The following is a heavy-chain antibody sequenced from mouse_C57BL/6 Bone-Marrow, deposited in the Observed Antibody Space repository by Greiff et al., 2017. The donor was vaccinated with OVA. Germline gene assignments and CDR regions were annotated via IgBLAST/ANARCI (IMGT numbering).Heavy chain of an antibody. V-gene: IGHV1-42*01. Sequence: VQLQQSGPELVKPGASVKISCKASGYSFTGYYMNWVKQSPEKSLEWIGEINPSTGGTTYNQKFKAKATLTVDKSSSTAYMQLKSLTSEDSAVYYCARSGYSNYWGQGTTLTVSS. CDR3: ARSGYSNY. D-gene: IGHD2-5*01. J-gene: IGHJ2*01. CDR1: GYSFTGYY. CDR2: INPSTGGT.